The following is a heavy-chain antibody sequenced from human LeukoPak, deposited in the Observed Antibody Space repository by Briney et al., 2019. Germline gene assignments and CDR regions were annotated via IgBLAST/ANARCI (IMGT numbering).Heavy chain of an antibody. J-gene: IGHJ4*02. CDR3: ARDRAAAAGTSDY. CDR2: INPNSGGT. V-gene: IGHV1-2*02. CDR1: GYTFTGYY. Sequence: GASVKVSCKASGYTFTGYYMHWVRQAPGQGLEWMGWINPNSGGTNYAQKFQGRVTMTRDTSISTAYMELSRLRSDDTAVYYCARDRAAAAGTSDYWGQGTLVTVSS. D-gene: IGHD6-13*01.